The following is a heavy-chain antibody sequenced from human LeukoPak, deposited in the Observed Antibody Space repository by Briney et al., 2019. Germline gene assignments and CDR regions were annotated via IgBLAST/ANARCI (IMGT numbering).Heavy chain of an antibody. V-gene: IGHV3-74*01. J-gene: IGHJ4*02. CDR3: AREDWGSSYFDY. CDR1: GFTFSSYW. Sequence: GGSLRLSCAASGFTFSSYWMHWVRQAPGKGLVWVSRINTDGSSTSYADSVKGRFTISRDNAKNTLYLQMNSLRAEDTAMYYCAREDWGSSYFDYWGQGTLVTVSS. D-gene: IGHD7-27*01. CDR2: INTDGSST.